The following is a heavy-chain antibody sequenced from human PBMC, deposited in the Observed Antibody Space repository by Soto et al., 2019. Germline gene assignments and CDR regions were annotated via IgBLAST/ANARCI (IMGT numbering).Heavy chain of an antibody. CDR2: IDPSDSYT. CDR3: ARQFWSGYYFQNWFDP. CDR1: GYSFTSYW. D-gene: IGHD3-3*01. J-gene: IGHJ5*02. Sequence: GESLKISCKGSGYSFTSYWISGVRQMPGKGLEWMGRIDPSDSYTNYSPSFQGHVTISADKSISTAYLQWSSLKASDTAMYYCARQFWSGYYFQNWFDPWGQGTLVTVSS. V-gene: IGHV5-10-1*01.